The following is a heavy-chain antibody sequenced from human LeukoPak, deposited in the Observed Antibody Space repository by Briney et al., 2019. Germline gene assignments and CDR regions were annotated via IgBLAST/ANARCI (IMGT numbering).Heavy chain of an antibody. J-gene: IGHJ4*02. Sequence: SETLSLTCAVYGGSFSGYYWSWIRQPPGKGLEWIGEINHSGSTNYNPSLESRVTISVDTSKNQFSLKLSSVTAADTAVYYCARDVVAAAGSWDYWGQGTLVTVSS. CDR1: GGSFSGYY. D-gene: IGHD6-13*01. V-gene: IGHV4-34*01. CDR2: INHSGST. CDR3: ARDVVAAAGSWDY.